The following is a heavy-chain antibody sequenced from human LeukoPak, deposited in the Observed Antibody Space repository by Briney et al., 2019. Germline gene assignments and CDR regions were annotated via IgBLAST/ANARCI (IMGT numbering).Heavy chain of an antibody. D-gene: IGHD3-16*02. J-gene: IGHJ5*02. Sequence: SETLSLTCTVSGGSISSGGYYWSRIRQHPGKGLEWIGYIYYSGSTYYNPSLKSRVTISVDTSKNQFSLKLSSVTAADTAVYYCARLLRLGELSFTWGQGTLVTVSS. CDR3: ARLLRLGELSFT. CDR1: GGSISSGGYY. CDR2: IYYSGST. V-gene: IGHV4-31*03.